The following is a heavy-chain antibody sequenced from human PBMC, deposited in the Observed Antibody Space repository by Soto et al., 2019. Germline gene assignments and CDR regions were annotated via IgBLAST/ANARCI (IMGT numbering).Heavy chain of an antibody. Sequence: SGPTLVNPTQTLTLTCTFSGFSLNTGGMSVSWIRQSPGKAPEWLAVSDWVEDQHYNTSPKTRLTISKDTSKNQVVLTMTNMDPVDTGTYFCARTRSRDGSCYWPPYYFDYWGQGILVTVSS. CDR2: SDWVEDQ. CDR3: ARTRSRDGSCYWPPYYFDY. V-gene: IGHV2-70*01. CDR1: GFSLNTGGMS. D-gene: IGHD3-22*01. J-gene: IGHJ4*02.